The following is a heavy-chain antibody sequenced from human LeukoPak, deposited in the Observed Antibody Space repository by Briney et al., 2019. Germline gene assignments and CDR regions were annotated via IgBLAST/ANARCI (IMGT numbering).Heavy chain of an antibody. CDR3: AKDTIAAAGRSNAFDI. CDR1: GFTFSSYA. J-gene: IGHJ3*02. CDR2: ISGSGGST. Sequence: GGSLRLSCAASGFTFSSYAMSWVRQAPGKGLEWVSAISGSGGSTYYADPVKGRFTISRDNSKNTLYLQMNSLRAEDTAVYYCAKDTIAAAGRSNAFDIWGQGTMVTVSS. D-gene: IGHD6-13*01. V-gene: IGHV3-23*01.